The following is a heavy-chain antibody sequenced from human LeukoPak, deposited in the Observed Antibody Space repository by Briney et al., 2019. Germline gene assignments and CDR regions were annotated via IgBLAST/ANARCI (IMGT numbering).Heavy chain of an antibody. J-gene: IGHJ4*02. CDR2: ISSSSSYI. V-gene: IGHV3-21*01. CDR1: GFTFSSYS. CDR3: AREGGENYDILTGYYATYFDY. Sequence: GGSLRLSCAASGFTFSSYSMNWVRQAPGKGLEWVSSISSSSSYIYYADSVKGQFTISRDNAKNSLYLQMNSLRAEDTAVYYCAREGGENYDILTGYYATYFDYWGQGTLVTVSS. D-gene: IGHD3-9*01.